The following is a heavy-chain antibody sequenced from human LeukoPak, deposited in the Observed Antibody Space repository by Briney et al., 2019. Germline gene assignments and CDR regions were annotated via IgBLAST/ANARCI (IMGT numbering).Heavy chain of an antibody. J-gene: IGHJ4*02. CDR3: ARVQTFARVRVSSSSWYLAY. V-gene: IGHV1-8*02. CDR1: GYTFTTYD. CDR2: MNPNSGNT. D-gene: IGHD6-13*01. Sequence: VASVKVSCKTSGYTFTTYDITWVRQATGQGLEWMGWMNPNSGNTGYAQKFQGRVTMTRNTSISTAYMELSSLRSEDTAVYYCARVQTFARVRVSSSSWYLAYWGQGTLVTVSS.